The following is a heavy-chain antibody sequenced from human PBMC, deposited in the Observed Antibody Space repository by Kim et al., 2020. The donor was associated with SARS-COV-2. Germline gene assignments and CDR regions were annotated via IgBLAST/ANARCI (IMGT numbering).Heavy chain of an antibody. J-gene: IGHJ5*02. CDR1: GFSFSSYG. D-gene: IGHD6-19*01. V-gene: IGHV3-33*01. CDR3: ARELHTSGWNVFDS. CDR2: IWAEGNNK. Sequence: GGSLRPSCSASGFSFSSYGIHWVRQAPGKGLEWVAVIWAEGNNKYYGNSVKGRFTISRDNSKNTVFLEMNSLRVEDTAVYYCARELHTSGWNVFDSWGQG.